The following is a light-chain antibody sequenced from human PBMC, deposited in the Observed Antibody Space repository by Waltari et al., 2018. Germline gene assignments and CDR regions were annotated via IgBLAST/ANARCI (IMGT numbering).Light chain of an antibody. CDR3: CSFAGYGIYV. CDR2: DIT. CDR1: ADNVDILFL. V-gene: IGLV2-23*02. Sequence: QSALTQPASVSGSLGQSITISCSETADNVDILFLFSWYQRHPGRAPRLLIYDITQRPSGISDRFSGSKSGKTASLTISGLQAEDEADYYCCSFAGYGIYVFGSGTHVTVL. J-gene: IGLJ1*01.